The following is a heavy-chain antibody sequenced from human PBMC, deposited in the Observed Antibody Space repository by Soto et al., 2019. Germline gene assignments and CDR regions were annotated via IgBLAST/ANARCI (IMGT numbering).Heavy chain of an antibody. V-gene: IGHV1-2*06. J-gene: IGHJ4*02. CDR1: GYTFTKYY. CDR3: ARQLAYCGGDCYTEPIDY. CDR2: INPNTGGT. Sequence: ASVKASCKASGYTFTKYYVLWVRQAPGQGLEWVGRINPNTGGTNYAQKFQDRVTMTRDTSITTAYMELSRLRSDDTAVYYCARQLAYCGGDCYTEPIDYWGQGTQVTVSS. D-gene: IGHD2-21*02.